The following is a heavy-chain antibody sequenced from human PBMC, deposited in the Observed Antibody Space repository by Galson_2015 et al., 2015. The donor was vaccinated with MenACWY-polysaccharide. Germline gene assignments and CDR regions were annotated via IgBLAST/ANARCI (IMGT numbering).Heavy chain of an antibody. D-gene: IGHD3-22*01. CDR2: ISSGSSTI. V-gene: IGHV3-48*01. CDR3: ARDPPHYYNDSSGYDPTFDY. J-gene: IGHJ4*02. CDR1: GFTFSSYS. Sequence: SLRLSCAASGFTFSSYSMNWVRQAPGKGLEWVSYISSGSSTIYYADSVKGRFTISRDNAKNSLYLQMNSLRAEDTAVYYCARDPPHYYNDSSGYDPTFDYWGQGTLVTVSS.